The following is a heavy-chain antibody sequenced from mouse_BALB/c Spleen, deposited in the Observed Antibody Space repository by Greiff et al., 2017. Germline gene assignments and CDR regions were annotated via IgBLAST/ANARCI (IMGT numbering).Heavy chain of an antibody. CDR2: INPSTGYT. Sequence: VQLQQSGAELAKPGASVKMSCKASGYTFTSYWMHWVKQRPGQGLEWIGYINPSTGYTEYNQKFKDKATLTADKSSSTAYMQLSSLTSEDSAVYYCARPVWEGWFAYWGQGTLVTVSA. CDR1: GYTFTSYW. J-gene: IGHJ3*01. D-gene: IGHD2-10*02. V-gene: IGHV1-7*01. CDR3: ARPVWEGWFAY.